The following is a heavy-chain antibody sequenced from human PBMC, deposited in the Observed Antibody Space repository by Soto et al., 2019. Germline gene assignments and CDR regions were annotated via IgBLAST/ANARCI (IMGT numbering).Heavy chain of an antibody. J-gene: IGHJ6*03. Sequence: VQLVESGGGLVQPGGSLRLSCAASGFTFSSYWMHWVRQAPGKGLVWVSRINSDGSSTSYADSVKGRFTISRDNAKNTLYLQMNSLRAEDTAVYYCARVPAYYYYYMDVWGKGTTVTVSS. V-gene: IGHV3-74*01. CDR3: ARVPAYYYYYMDV. CDR2: INSDGSST. CDR1: GFTFSSYW.